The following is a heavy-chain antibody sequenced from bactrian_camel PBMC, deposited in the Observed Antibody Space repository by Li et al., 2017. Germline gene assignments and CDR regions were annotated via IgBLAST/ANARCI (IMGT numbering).Heavy chain of an antibody. Sequence: QLVESGGGSVQAGGSLSVSCAASGYTHCSYDMSWYRQAPGKEREFVSAIGSNGSTTYAGSVKGRFTISRDNAKNTVYLRMNSLKPEDTAMYYCKTETREFSWYCRRLAYWGQGTQVTVS. D-gene: IGHD6*01. CDR1: GYTHCSYD. J-gene: IGHJ4*01. CDR2: IGSNGST. V-gene: IGHV3S53*01. CDR3: KTETREFSWYCRRLAY.